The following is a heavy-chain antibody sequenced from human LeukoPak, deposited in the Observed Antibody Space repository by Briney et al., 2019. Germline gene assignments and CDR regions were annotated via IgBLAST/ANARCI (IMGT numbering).Heavy chain of an antibody. Sequence: RRASVKVSCKASGYTFTSYGISWVRQAPGQGLEWMGWINPNSGGTNYAQKFQGRVTMTRDTSISTAYMELSRLRSDDTAVYYCARPWGAVAGEAADYWGQGTLVTVSS. J-gene: IGHJ4*02. CDR1: GYTFTSYG. V-gene: IGHV1-2*02. CDR2: INPNSGGT. D-gene: IGHD6-19*01. CDR3: ARPWGAVAGEAADY.